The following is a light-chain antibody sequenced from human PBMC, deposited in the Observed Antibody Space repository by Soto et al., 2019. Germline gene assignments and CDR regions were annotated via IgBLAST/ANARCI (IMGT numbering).Light chain of an antibody. Sequence: DIQMTQSPSTLSASVGDRVTITCRASQTISSWLAWYQQKPGKAPHLLIHKASSLESGVPSRFSGSGSGTEFSLTISSLQPDDFATYYCQQYDNYPLTFGGGTKVEIK. CDR1: QTISSW. J-gene: IGKJ4*01. CDR2: KAS. V-gene: IGKV1-5*03. CDR3: QQYDNYPLT.